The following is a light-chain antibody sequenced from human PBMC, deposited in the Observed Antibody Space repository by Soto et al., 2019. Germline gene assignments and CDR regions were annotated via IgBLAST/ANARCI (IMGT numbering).Light chain of an antibody. V-gene: IGLV2-14*01. J-gene: IGLJ1*01. CDR2: TVT. Sequence: QSALTQPASVSGSPGQSITISCTGTSSDVGGYNSVSWYQQNPGKAPKLMMYTVTNRPSGVSDRFSGSKSGNTASLTISGLQTGDEAEYYCSSYRSDSTYVFGTGTKLTVL. CDR1: SSDVGGYNS. CDR3: SSYRSDSTYV.